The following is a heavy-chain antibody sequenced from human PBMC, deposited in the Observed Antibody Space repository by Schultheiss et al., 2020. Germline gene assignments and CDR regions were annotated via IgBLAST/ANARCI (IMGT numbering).Heavy chain of an antibody. D-gene: IGHD6-13*01. CDR1: GFTFSSYA. J-gene: IGHJ4*02. V-gene: IGHV3-23*01. CDR3: AKEYGSSWYYFDS. CDR2: ISGSDSST. Sequence: GGSLRLSCAASGFTFSSYAMSWVRQAPGKGLESVSSISGSDSSTYYADSVKGRFTISRDNSKNTLYLQMNSLRAEDTAVYYCAKEYGSSWYYFDSWGQGTLVTLSS.